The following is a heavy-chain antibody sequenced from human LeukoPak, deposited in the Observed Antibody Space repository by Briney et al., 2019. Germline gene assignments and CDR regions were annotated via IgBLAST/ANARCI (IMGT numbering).Heavy chain of an antibody. Sequence: PSETLSLTCNVSGGSISSYYWSWIRQTPGKGLEWIGYVYYSGSTTYNPSLESRVTISVDTSKTQFSLKLSSVTAADTAVYYCARHFGYGGNSEFDYWGQGTLVTVSS. J-gene: IGHJ4*02. D-gene: IGHD4-23*01. CDR3: ARHFGYGGNSEFDY. CDR1: GGSISSYY. CDR2: VYYSGST. V-gene: IGHV4-59*08.